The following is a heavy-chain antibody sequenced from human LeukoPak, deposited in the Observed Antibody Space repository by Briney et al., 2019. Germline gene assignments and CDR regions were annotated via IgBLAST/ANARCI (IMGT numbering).Heavy chain of an antibody. J-gene: IGHJ6*02. V-gene: IGHV1-69*04. CDR2: IIPILGIA. D-gene: IGHD3-3*01. CDR1: GGTLSSYA. Sequence: ASVKVSCKASGGTLSSYAISWVRQAPGQGLEWMGRIIPILGIANYAQKFQGRVTITADKSTSTAYMELSSLRSEDTAVYYCARGLLRFLEWLTYYYGMDVWGQGTTVTVSS. CDR3: ARGLLRFLEWLTYYYGMDV.